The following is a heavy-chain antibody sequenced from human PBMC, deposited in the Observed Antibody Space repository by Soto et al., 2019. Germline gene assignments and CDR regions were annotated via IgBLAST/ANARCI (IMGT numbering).Heavy chain of an antibody. CDR3: ARHYIYNSGSYPGYLDY. V-gene: IGHV4-39*01. Sequence: SETLSLTCTVSGGSIRSSTYYWGWIRQPPGKGLEWIGSIYYSGSTYYSPSLKSRVTISVDTSRNQFSLNLSSVTAADTAVYYCARHYIYNSGSYPGYLDYRGQGTLVTVSS. CDR1: GGSIRSSTYY. CDR2: IYYSGST. J-gene: IGHJ4*02. D-gene: IGHD3-10*01.